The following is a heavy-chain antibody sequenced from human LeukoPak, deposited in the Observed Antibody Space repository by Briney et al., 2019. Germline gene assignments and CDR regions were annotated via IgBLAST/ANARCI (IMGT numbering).Heavy chain of an antibody. Sequence: GGSLRLSCAASGFTVSSNYMSWVRQAPGKGLEWVSVIYSGGSTYYADSVKGRFTISRDNSKNTLYLQMNSLRAEDTAVYYCARDQYYYGSGSHGAFDIWGQGTMVTVSS. J-gene: IGHJ3*02. D-gene: IGHD3-10*01. V-gene: IGHV3-66*01. CDR1: GFTVSSNY. CDR3: ARDQYYYGSGSHGAFDI. CDR2: IYSGGST.